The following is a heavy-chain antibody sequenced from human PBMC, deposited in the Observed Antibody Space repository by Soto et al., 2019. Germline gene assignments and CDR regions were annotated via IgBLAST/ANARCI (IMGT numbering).Heavy chain of an antibody. CDR3: AREYYDYVWGSPASYFDY. CDR2: IYYSGST. CDR1: GGSISSGDYY. D-gene: IGHD3-16*01. V-gene: IGHV4-30-4*01. J-gene: IGHJ4*02. Sequence: PSETLSLTCTVSGGSISSGDYYWSWIRQPPGKGLEWIGYIYYSGSTYYNPSLKSRVTISVDTSKNQFSLKLSSVTAADTAVYYCAREYYDYVWGSPASYFDYWGQGTLVTVSS.